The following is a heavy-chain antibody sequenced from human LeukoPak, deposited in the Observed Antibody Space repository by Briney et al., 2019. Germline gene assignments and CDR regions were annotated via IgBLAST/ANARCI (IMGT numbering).Heavy chain of an antibody. CDR1: GDSISNSAYY. V-gene: IGHV4-39*01. Sequence: PSETLSLTCTVSGDSISNSAYYWVWIRQPPGKGLEWIGTITNTGNTYSNPSLKSRVTISIDTSKTQISLKLTSVTAADTAVFYCARKTPGTSVDVWGQGTPATASS. CDR2: ITNTGNT. D-gene: IGHD3-10*01. J-gene: IGHJ6*02. CDR3: ARKTPGTSVDV.